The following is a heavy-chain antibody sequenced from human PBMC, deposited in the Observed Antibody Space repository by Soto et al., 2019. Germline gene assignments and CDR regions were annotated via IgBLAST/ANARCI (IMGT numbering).Heavy chain of an antibody. CDR1: GGSVSSGSYY. V-gene: IGHV4-61*01. J-gene: IGHJ5*02. Sequence: QVQLQESGPGLVKPSETLSLTCTVSGGSVSSGSYYWSWIRQPPGKGLEWIGYIYYSGSTNYNPSLKSRVTISVDTSKNQFSLKLSSVTAADTAVYYCARDLGIGWFDPWGQGTLVTVSS. CDR2: IYYSGST. CDR3: ARDLGIGWFDP. D-gene: IGHD1-26*01.